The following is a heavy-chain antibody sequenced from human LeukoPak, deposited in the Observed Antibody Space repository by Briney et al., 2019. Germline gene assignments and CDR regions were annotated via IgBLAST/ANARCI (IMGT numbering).Heavy chain of an antibody. V-gene: IGHV1-8*01. CDR3: ARGYCSGGSCSGMDV. CDR1: GYTFTSYD. CDR2: MNPNSGNT. J-gene: IGHJ6*02. Sequence: ASVKVSCKASGYTFTSYDINWVRHGPGQGLEWMGWMNPNSGNTGYAQKFQGRVTMTRNTSISTAYMELSSLRSEDTAVYYCARGYCSGGSCSGMDVWGQGITVTVSS. D-gene: IGHD2-15*01.